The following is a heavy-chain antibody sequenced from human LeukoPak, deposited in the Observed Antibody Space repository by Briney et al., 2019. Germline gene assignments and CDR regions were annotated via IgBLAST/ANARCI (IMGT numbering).Heavy chain of an antibody. J-gene: IGHJ6*03. CDR1: GYTFTSYY. CDR2: INPSGGST. D-gene: IGHD3-9*01. Sequence: ASVKVSCKASGYTFTSYYMHWVRQAPGQGLEWMGIINPSGGSTSYAQKFQGRVTMTRNTSISTAYMELSSLRSEDTAVYYCARVDDWHYYYMDVWGKGTTVTISS. CDR3: ARVDDWHYYYMDV. V-gene: IGHV1-46*01.